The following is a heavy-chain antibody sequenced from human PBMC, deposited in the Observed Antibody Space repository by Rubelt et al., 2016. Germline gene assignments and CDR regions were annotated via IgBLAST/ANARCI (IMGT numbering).Heavy chain of an antibody. J-gene: IGHJ4*02. CDR1: GYTFTGYY. V-gene: IGHV1-2*02. D-gene: IGHD6-13*01. Sequence: EGKMPGASVKVSCKASGYTFTGYYMHWVRQAPGQGLEWMGWINPNSGGTNYAQKSQGRVTMTRDTSISTAYMELSRLRSDDTAVYYCASDSSSWYGTEVYYFDYWGQGTLVTVSS. CDR2: INPNSGGT. CDR3: ASDSSSWYGTEVYYFDY.